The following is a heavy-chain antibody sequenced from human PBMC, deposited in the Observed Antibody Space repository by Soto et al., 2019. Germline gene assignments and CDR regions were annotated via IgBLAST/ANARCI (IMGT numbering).Heavy chain of an antibody. J-gene: IGHJ4*02. CDR3: ARGLARGVFDY. CDR1: GGSFSGYY. CDR2: INHSGST. V-gene: IGHV4-34*01. Sequence: QVQLQQWGAGLLKPSETLSLTCAVYGGSFSGYYWSWIRQPPGKGLEWIGEINHSGSTNYNPSLKSRVTISVDTSKNQFSLKLSSVTAADTAVYYCARGLARGVFDYWGQGTLVTVSS. D-gene: IGHD3-10*01.